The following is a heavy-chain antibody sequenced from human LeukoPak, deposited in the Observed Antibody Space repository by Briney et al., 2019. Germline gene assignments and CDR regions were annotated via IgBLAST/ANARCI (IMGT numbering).Heavy chain of an antibody. CDR3: ARRAAVVGPLYYFDN. V-gene: IGHV1-18*01. D-gene: IGHD6-19*01. CDR2: ISADKTNT. Sequence: ASVKVCCTASGYTFTSHGIGRVRHAPGPGLERMGWISADKTNTNYAQNLQGRVTVTTDTSTSTAYMELRSLRSDDTAVYYCARRAAVVGPLYYFDNWGQGTLITVSS. CDR1: GYTFTSHG. J-gene: IGHJ4*02.